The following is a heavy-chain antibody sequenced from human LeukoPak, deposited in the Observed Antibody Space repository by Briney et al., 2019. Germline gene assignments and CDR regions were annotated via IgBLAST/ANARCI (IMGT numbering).Heavy chain of an antibody. CDR2: IKQDGSEK. Sequence: GGSLRLSCAASGFTFSSYWMSWVRQAPGKGLEWVANIKQDGSEKYYVDSVKGRFTISRDNAKNSLYLQMNSLRAEDTAVYYCAREVIVVVTARDAFDIWGQGTMVTVSS. CDR3: AREVIVVVTARDAFDI. D-gene: IGHD2-21*02. J-gene: IGHJ3*02. V-gene: IGHV3-7*01. CDR1: GFTFSSYW.